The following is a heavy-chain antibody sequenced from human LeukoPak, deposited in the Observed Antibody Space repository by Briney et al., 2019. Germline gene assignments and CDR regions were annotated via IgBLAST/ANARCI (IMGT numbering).Heavy chain of an antibody. V-gene: IGHV3-21*01. Sequence: GGSLRLSCTASGFTFSDCDMNWFRQAPGKGLEWVSSISYRTSHIYYADSVKGRFTISRDNAKNSLYLQMDSLRAEDTAVYFCGKAFPPLRTAAAGDYWGQGTLVTVSS. CDR2: ISYRTSHI. D-gene: IGHD6-13*01. CDR3: GKAFPPLRTAAAGDY. CDR1: GFTFSDCD. J-gene: IGHJ4*02.